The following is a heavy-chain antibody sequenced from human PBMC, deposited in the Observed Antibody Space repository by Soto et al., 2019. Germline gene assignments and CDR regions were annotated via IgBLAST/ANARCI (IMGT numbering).Heavy chain of an antibody. V-gene: IGHV4-61*01. CDR3: VRDRAFSYAYDV. CDR2: FHYGGRT. D-gene: IGHD3-16*01. Sequence: EALYRTCAVSGVSGTRTSFYWSWIRQAPGKGLEWIGYFHYGGRTNYNPSLKSRVNISVDTAKNQFSLQLTSVTAADTALYFCVRDRAFSYAYDVWGQGSLVTVSS. CDR1: GVSGTRTSFY. J-gene: IGHJ4*02.